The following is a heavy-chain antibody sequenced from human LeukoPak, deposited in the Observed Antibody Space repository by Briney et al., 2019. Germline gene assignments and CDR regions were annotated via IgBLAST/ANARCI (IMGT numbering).Heavy chain of an antibody. D-gene: IGHD6-13*01. CDR1: GGSISNKY. V-gene: IGHV4-59*01. CDR3: AGGIGYATSPADH. J-gene: IGHJ5*02. CDR2: IYYSGST. Sequence: KSSETLSLTCTVSGGSISNKYWSWIRQPPGKGLEWIGYIYYSGSTYYNPSLKSRVTMSLDTSKNHFSLSLNSVTAADTAVYFCAGGIGYATSPADHLGQGTLVIVSS.